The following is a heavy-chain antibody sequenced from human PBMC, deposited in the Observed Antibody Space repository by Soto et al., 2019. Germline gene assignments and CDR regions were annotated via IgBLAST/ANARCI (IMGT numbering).Heavy chain of an antibody. J-gene: IGHJ6*02. Sequence: PSETLSLTCAVSGGSISSSNWWSWVRQPPGKGLEWIGEIYHSGSTNYNPSLKSRVTISVDKSKNQFSLKLSSVTAADTAVYYCARALCDIGGSCYLYYYYGMDVWGQGTTVTVSS. CDR2: IYHSGST. V-gene: IGHV4-4*02. CDR1: GGSISSSNW. CDR3: ARALCDIGGSCYLYYYYGMDV. D-gene: IGHD2-15*01.